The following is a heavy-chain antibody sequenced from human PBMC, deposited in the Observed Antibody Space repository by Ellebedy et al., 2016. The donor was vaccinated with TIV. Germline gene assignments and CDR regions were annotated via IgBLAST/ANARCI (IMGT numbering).Heavy chain of an antibody. D-gene: IGHD2-21*02. CDR2: ISYDGSNK. Sequence: GESLKISCAASGFTFSSYAIHWVRQAPGKGLEWVAVISYDGSNKYYADSVKGRFTISRDNSKNTMYVQMNSLRAEDTDVYYCARDGDENCGGDCYYYYYGMDVWGQGTTVTVSS. J-gene: IGHJ6*02. V-gene: IGHV3-30-3*01. CDR1: GFTFSSYA. CDR3: ARDGDENCGGDCYYYYYGMDV.